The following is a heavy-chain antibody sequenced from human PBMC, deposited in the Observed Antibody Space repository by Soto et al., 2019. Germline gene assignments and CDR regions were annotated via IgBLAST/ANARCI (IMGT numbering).Heavy chain of an antibody. CDR3: ARDFVVGGPTINYYYGMDV. J-gene: IGHJ6*02. D-gene: IGHD1-26*01. CDR2: ISGNGGTT. V-gene: IGHV3-64*04. Sequence: PGGSLRLSCSASGFTFNSYAMQWVRQAPGKGLEYVSAISGNGGTTYYAESVKGRFTISRDNSKNTLYLQMNSLGAEDTAVYYCARDFVVGGPTINYYYGMDVWGQGTTVTSP. CDR1: GFTFNSYA.